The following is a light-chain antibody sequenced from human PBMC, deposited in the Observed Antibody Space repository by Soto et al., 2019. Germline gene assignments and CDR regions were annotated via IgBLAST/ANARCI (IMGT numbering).Light chain of an antibody. CDR1: QGIANY. CDR2: GAS. Sequence: DIQITQSPSSLSASVGDRVTITCRASQGIANYLAWYQKKPGKVPKLLIYGASTLQSGVPSRFSGSASGTDFTLTISSLQPEDVATYYCQKYNNAPLTFGGGTSVEIK. J-gene: IGKJ4*01. V-gene: IGKV1-27*01. CDR3: QKYNNAPLT.